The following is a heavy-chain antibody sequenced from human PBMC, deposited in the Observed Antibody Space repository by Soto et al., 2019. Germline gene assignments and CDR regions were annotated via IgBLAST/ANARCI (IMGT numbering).Heavy chain of an antibody. V-gene: IGHV3-9*01. CDR2: ISWNSGSI. D-gene: IGHD5-12*01. CDR3: AVRDGYNYGPFDY. Sequence: EVQLVESGGGLVQPGRSLRLSCAASGFTFDDYAMHWVRQAPGKGLEWVSGISWNSGSIGYADSVKGRFTISRDNAKNSLYLQMNSLRAEDTALYYCAVRDGYNYGPFDYWGQGTLVTVSS. J-gene: IGHJ4*02. CDR1: GFTFDDYA.